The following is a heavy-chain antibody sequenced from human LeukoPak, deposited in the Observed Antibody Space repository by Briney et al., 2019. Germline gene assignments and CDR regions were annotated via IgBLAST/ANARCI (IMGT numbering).Heavy chain of an antibody. Sequence: PGGSLRLSCAASGFTFNSYAMSWVRQAPGKGLEWVSAISGSGGNTYYADSVKGRFTISRDNFKNTLYLQMNSLRAEDTAVYYCAKSDDILTGYPYGMDVGGKGPTVTVPT. D-gene: IGHD3-9*01. CDR3: AKSDDILTGYPYGMDV. V-gene: IGHV3-23*01. CDR2: ISGSGGNT. J-gene: IGHJ6*04. CDR1: GFTFNSYA.